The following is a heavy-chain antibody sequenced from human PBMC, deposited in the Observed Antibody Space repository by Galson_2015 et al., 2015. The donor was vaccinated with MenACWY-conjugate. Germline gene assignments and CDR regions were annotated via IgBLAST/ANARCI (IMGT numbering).Heavy chain of an antibody. CDR2: INDDGGSEK. CDR3: AREPAAATNGNSFDS. J-gene: IGHJ3*02. CDR1: GFTFSSYW. V-gene: IGHV3-7*01. D-gene: IGHD2-2*01. Sequence: SLRLSCAASGFTFSSYWMSWVRQAPGKGLEWVANINDDGGSEKYYEDSVKGRFSISRDYAKNSLYLQMSSLRAEDTAVYFCAREPAAATNGNSFDSWGPGTLLTVSS.